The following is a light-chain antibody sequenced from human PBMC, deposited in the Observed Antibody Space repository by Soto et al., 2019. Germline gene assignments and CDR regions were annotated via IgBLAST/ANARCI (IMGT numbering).Light chain of an antibody. CDR1: QSVRSRY. CDR2: GSS. CDR3: QQYGTSPQT. Sequence: EIVLTQSPATLSLSPGERATLSCRASQSVRSRYLAWYQQKPGQAPRLLIYGSSSRPPGIPDRVSGSGSGTEFTLTISRLEPEDFAVYYCQQYGTSPQTFGQGTKVEIK. J-gene: IGKJ1*01. V-gene: IGKV3-20*01.